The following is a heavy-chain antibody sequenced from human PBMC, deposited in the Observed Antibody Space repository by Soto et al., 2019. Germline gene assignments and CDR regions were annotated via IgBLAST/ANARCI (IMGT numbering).Heavy chain of an antibody. Sequence: GGALRVSCAASGFIVSSDYMSWGRQAPGKGLEWISIIYSAGNTYYADSVKGRFTISRDNSKNTLYLQMNSLGAEDTAVYYCARDFVVGGPTINYYYGMDVWGQGTTVTVSS. CDR2: IYSAGNT. CDR3: ARDFVVGGPTINYYYGMDV. V-gene: IGHV3-66*01. J-gene: IGHJ6*02. D-gene: IGHD1-26*01. CDR1: GFIVSSDY.